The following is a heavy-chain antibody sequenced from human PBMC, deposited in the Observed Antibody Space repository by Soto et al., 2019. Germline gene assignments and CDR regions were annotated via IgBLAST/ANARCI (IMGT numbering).Heavy chain of an antibody. CDR2: ISSSGSTI. J-gene: IGHJ2*01. Sequence: ESGGGLVKPGGSLRLSCAASGFTFSDYYMSWIRQAPGKGLEWVSYISSSGSTIYYADSVKGRFTISRDNAKNSLYLQMNSLRAEDTAVYYCARDVNESIAVAGTGWYFDLWGRGTLVTVSS. D-gene: IGHD6-19*01. V-gene: IGHV3-11*01. CDR1: GFTFSDYY. CDR3: ARDVNESIAVAGTGWYFDL.